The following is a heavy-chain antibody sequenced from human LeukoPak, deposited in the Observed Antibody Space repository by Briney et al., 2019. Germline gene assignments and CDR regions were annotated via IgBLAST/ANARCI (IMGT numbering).Heavy chain of an antibody. J-gene: IGHJ4*02. D-gene: IGHD5-12*01. V-gene: IGHV4-34*01. Sequence: GSLRLSCAASGFTFSSYSMNWVRQPPGKGLEWIGEINHSGSTNYNPSLKSRVTISVDTSKNQFSLKLSSVTAADTAVYYCARGEWLRFFDYWGQGTLVTVSS. CDR1: GFTFSSYS. CDR2: INHSGST. CDR3: ARGEWLRFFDY.